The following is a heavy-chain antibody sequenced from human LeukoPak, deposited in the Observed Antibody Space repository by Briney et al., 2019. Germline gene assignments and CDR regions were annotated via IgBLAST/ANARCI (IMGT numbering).Heavy chain of an antibody. Sequence: ASVKVSCKASGYTFTSDGISWGRQAPGPRLEWMGWISAYNGNTNYAQNLQGRVTMTTDTSTSTAYMQLRRLRSDDTAVYYCARVLGPGYFDYCGQGTLVTVSS. J-gene: IGHJ4*02. V-gene: IGHV1-18*01. CDR3: ARVLGPGYFDY. CDR2: ISAYNGNT. D-gene: IGHD6-13*01. CDR1: GYTFTSDG.